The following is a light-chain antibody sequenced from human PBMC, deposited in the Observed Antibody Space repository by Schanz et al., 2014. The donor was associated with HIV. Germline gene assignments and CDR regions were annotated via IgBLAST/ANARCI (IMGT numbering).Light chain of an antibody. V-gene: IGLV2-14*03. CDR1: SNDVGGYKY. CDR3: SSYTTSSTLV. CDR2: DVS. Sequence: QSALTQPPSASGSPGQSVTISCTGSSNDVGGYKYVSWYQQHPGKAPKLMIYDVSNRPSGVSNRFSGSKSGSTASLTISGLQAEDEADYYCSSYTTSSTLVFGTGTKLTVL. J-gene: IGLJ1*01.